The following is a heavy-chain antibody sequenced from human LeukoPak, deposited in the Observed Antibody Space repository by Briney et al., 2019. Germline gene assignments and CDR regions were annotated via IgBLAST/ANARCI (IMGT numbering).Heavy chain of an antibody. Sequence: SETLSLTCTVSGGSIYNYYWSWIRQRPGKGLEWSGCIHYSGTTKYNSSLRSRVTISVDTSKNQFSLNLTSVTAADTAVYYCARGGYSYPNWFDPWGQGTLVTVSS. CDR3: ARGGYSYPNWFDP. CDR1: GGSIYNYY. CDR2: IHYSGTT. D-gene: IGHD5-18*01. J-gene: IGHJ5*02. V-gene: IGHV4-59*01.